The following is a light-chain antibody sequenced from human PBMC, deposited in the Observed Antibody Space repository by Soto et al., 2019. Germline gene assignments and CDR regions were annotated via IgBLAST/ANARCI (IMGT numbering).Light chain of an antibody. Sequence: EIMLTQSPGPLSLSPGQRATLPCRASPSVSSSDLSWYPHNPGQAPRLLIYDASNRATGIPARFSGSGSGPDFTLTISSLEAEDFAVYAVQQRSNWPRPITFGQGTRLAIK. CDR1: PSVSSSD. CDR2: DAS. V-gene: IGKV3D-20*02. CDR3: QQRSNWPRPIT. J-gene: IGKJ5*01.